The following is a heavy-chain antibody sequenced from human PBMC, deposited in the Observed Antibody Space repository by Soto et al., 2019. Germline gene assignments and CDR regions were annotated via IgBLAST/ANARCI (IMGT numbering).Heavy chain of an antibody. CDR2: IRSKAYGGTT. J-gene: IGHJ6*03. CDR1: GFTFGDYA. D-gene: IGHD3-3*01. CDR3: TRTYYDFWSGFPRGYMDV. Sequence: GGSLRLSCTASGFTFGDYAMSWFRQAPGKGLEWVGFIRSKAYGGTTEYAASVKGRLTISRDDSKSIAYLQMNSLKTEDTAVYYCTRTYYDFWSGFPRGYMDVWGKGTTVTVSS. V-gene: IGHV3-49*03.